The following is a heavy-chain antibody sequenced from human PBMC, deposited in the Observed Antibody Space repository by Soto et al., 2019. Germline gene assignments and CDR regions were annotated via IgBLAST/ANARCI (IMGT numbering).Heavy chain of an antibody. J-gene: IGHJ4*02. CDR2: IHSGGTT. Sequence: EVQLVESGGGLVQPGGSLRLSCAGSGFSVSSSYMGWVRQAPGKGLEWISAIHSGGTTYDADSVKGRFTISRDTSKNTVYLQMNSLRVEDTAVYYCARDSNSPARLGYWGQGSLVIVSS. V-gene: IGHV3-66*01. CDR1: GFSVSSSY. D-gene: IGHD1-26*01. CDR3: ARDSNSPARLGY.